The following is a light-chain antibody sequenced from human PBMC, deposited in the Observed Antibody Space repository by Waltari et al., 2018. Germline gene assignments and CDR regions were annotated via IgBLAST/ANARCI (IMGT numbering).Light chain of an antibody. CDR1: SRHSSYA. Sequence: QLVLTQSPSASASLGASGKLTCTLSSRHSSYALAWHQQQPEKGPRYLMKLNSDGSHSKGDGIPDRFSGSSSGAERYLTISSLQSEDEADYYCQTWCTGIRVFGGGTKLTVL. V-gene: IGLV4-69*01. CDR3: QTWCTGIRV. CDR2: LNSDGSH. J-gene: IGLJ3*02.